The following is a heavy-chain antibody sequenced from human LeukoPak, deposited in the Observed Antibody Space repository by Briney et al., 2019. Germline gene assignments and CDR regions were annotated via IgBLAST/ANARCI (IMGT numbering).Heavy chain of an antibody. Sequence: SETLSLTCAVYGGSFSGYYWSWIRQPPGKGLEWIGEINHSGSTNYNPSLKSRVTISVDTSKNQFSLKLSSVTAADTAVYYCARVRSSGWTSYYFDYWGQGTLVTVSS. D-gene: IGHD6-19*01. CDR3: ARVRSSGWTSYYFDY. J-gene: IGHJ4*02. CDR2: INHSGST. V-gene: IGHV4-34*01. CDR1: GGSFSGYY.